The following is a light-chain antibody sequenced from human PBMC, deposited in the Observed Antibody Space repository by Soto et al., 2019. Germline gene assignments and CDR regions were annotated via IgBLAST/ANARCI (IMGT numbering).Light chain of an antibody. J-gene: IGKJ5*01. CDR3: QQYHNWPIT. Sequence: EIVMKQSPATLSVSPCESATLSFRASQSVSSNLAWHQQKPGQAPRILMYDASTRATGISARFSGSGSGTEFTLTISSLQSEDFAVYYCQQYHNWPITFGQGTRLEIK. V-gene: IGKV3-15*01. CDR2: DAS. CDR1: QSVSSN.